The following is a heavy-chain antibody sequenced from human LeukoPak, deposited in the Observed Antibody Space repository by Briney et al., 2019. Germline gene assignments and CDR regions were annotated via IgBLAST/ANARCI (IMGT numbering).Heavy chain of an antibody. Sequence: SETLSLTCTVSGGSISSYYWSWIRQPPGKGLEWIGYIYYSGSTNYNPSLKSRVTISVDTSKNQFSLKLSSVTAADTAVYYCARQGSSSWYRGEFAYWGQGTLVTVSS. V-gene: IGHV4-59*08. J-gene: IGHJ4*02. CDR1: GGSISSYY. CDR3: ARQGSSSWYRGEFAY. CDR2: IYYSGST. D-gene: IGHD6-13*01.